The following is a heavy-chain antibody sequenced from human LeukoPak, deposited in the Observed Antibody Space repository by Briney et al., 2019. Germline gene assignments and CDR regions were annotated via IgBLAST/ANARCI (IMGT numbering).Heavy chain of an antibody. Sequence: SETLSLTCTVSGGSISSYYWSWIRQPPGKGLEWIGYIYYSGSTNYNPSLKNRFTISVDTSKNQLSLKLSSVTAADTAVYYCARDGGGEYYFDYWGQGTLVTVSS. V-gene: IGHV4-59*01. D-gene: IGHD3-16*01. CDR2: IYYSGST. CDR3: ARDGGGEYYFDY. J-gene: IGHJ4*02. CDR1: GGSISSYY.